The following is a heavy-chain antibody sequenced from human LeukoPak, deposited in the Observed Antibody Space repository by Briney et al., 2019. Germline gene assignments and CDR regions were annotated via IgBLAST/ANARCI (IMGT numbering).Heavy chain of an antibody. CDR3: AKDPGSWAAAGTFDY. D-gene: IGHD6-13*01. CDR1: GFTFSSYG. J-gene: IGHJ4*02. V-gene: IGHV3-30*18. CDR2: ISYDGSNK. Sequence: GGSLRLSCAASGFTFSSYGMHWVRQAPGKGLEWVAVISYDGSNKYYADSVKGRFTISRDNSRNTLYLQMNSLRAEDTAVYYCAKDPGSWAAAGTFDYWGQGTLVTVSS.